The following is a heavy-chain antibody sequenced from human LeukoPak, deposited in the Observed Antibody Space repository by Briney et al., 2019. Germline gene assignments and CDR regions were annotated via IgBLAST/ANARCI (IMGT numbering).Heavy chain of an antibody. Sequence: GGSLRLSCAASGFDFSDYTMSWARQAPGKGLEWVSSIKSSSRKIYYADSVRGRFTISRDNAKNSLYLHMNSLRAEDTATYHCTRVTRGEAFYFGRDVGAQGTTAPVS. CDR3: TRVTRGEAFYFGRDV. V-gene: IGHV3-21*06. CDR1: GFDFSDYT. J-gene: IGHJ6*02. CDR2: IKSSSRKI. D-gene: IGHD2/OR15-2a*01.